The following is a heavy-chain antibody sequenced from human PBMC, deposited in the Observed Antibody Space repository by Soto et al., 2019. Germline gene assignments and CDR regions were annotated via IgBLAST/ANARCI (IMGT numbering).Heavy chain of an antibody. V-gene: IGHV4-30-4*01. CDR2: IYYSGST. CDR3: ARAFLRRWFDP. Sequence: PSETLSLTCTVSGGSISRGDYYWSWIRQPPGKGLEWIGYIYYSGSTYYNPSLKSRVTISVDTSKNQQFSLKLSSVTAADTAVYYCARAFLRRWFDPWGQGTLVTVSS. CDR1: GGSISRGDYY. D-gene: IGHD3-16*01. J-gene: IGHJ5*02.